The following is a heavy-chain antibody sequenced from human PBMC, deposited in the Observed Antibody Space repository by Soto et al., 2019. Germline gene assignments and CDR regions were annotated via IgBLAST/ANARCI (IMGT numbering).Heavy chain of an antibody. CDR2: ISGMGGIA. CDR3: AKGITDTGGYYYYSMDV. V-gene: IGHV3-23*01. D-gene: IGHD3-16*01. Sequence: GGFLRFSGGPPGFTFSSYAMSWVRQGPGQGLDWVSAISGMGGIAYSAGSVKGRFTISRDNSKNILYLQMNSLRAEDTAVYYCAKGITDTGGYYYYSMDVWGQGTAVTVSS. J-gene: IGHJ6*02. CDR1: GFTFSSYA.